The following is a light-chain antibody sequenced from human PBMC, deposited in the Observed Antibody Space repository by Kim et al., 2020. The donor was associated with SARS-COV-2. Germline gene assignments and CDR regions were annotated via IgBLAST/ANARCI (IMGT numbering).Light chain of an antibody. CDR3: RQDIRTPWT. Sequence: DIVMTQSPLSLVVTPGEPASISCRSSQSLLHSNGNTYFDWYLQKPGQSPHLLIYLASNRASGVPDRFSGSGSGTDFTLKISRVEAADVGVYYTRQDIRTPWTFDQGTKLDIK. J-gene: IGKJ2*02. V-gene: IGKV2-28*01. CDR1: QSLLHSNGNTY. CDR2: LAS.